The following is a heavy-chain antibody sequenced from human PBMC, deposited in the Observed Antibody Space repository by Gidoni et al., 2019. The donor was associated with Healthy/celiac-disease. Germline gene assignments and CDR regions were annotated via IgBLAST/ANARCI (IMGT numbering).Heavy chain of an antibody. Sequence: QVQLVQSGAEVKKPGSLVKVSCKVSGGTFSSHAIIWVRQAPGQGLEWMGGIIPIFGTANYAQKFQGRVTITADKSTSTAYMELSSLRSEDTAVYYCARMNLDYYDSSGYHNWFDPWGQGTLVTVSS. D-gene: IGHD3-22*01. J-gene: IGHJ5*02. CDR1: GGTFSSHA. CDR3: ARMNLDYYDSSGYHNWFDP. CDR2: IIPIFGTA. V-gene: IGHV1-69*06.